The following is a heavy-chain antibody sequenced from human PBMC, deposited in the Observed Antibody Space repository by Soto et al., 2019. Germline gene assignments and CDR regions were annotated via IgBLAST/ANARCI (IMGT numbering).Heavy chain of an antibody. Sequence: EVQLLESGGDLIQPGGSLRLSCAASGFTFSSYGMTWVRQAPGKGLEWVSAISLSGLTYYADSVKGRFTIARDNSKDTVNLQMNSLRAEDTAVYYCARERGYGAYGNHDFDYWGQGTLVTVSS. CDR1: GFTFSSYG. V-gene: IGHV3-23*01. D-gene: IGHD5-12*01. CDR3: ARERGYGAYGNHDFDY. CDR2: ISLSGLT. J-gene: IGHJ4*02.